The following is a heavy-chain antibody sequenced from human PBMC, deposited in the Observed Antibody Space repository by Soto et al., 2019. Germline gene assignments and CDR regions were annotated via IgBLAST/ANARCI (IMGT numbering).Heavy chain of an antibody. CDR3: AKDRSENFWVYYYAMDV. CDR1: GGSISSTDHY. Sequence: SETLSLTCTVSGGSISSTDHYWGWIRQPPGKGLEWLGSIYYAGSTFHNPSLKSRATISVDTSRNQFSLRLSSVTASDTAVYYCAKDRSENFWVYYYAMDVWGQGTAVTVSS. V-gene: IGHV4-39*02. D-gene: IGHD6-19*01. J-gene: IGHJ6*02. CDR2: IYYAGST.